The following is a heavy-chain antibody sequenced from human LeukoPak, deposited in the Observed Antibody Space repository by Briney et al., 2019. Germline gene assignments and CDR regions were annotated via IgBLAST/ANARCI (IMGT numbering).Heavy chain of an antibody. Sequence: SETLSLTCTVSGGSISSSSYYWGWIRQPPGKGLEWIGSIYYSGSTYYNPSLKSRVTISVDRSKNQFSQKLSSVTAADTAVYYCARDFIGVATAGYWGQGTLVTVSS. J-gene: IGHJ4*02. CDR2: IYYSGST. V-gene: IGHV4-39*07. CDR1: GGSISSSSYY. CDR3: ARDFIGVATAGY. D-gene: IGHD3-3*01.